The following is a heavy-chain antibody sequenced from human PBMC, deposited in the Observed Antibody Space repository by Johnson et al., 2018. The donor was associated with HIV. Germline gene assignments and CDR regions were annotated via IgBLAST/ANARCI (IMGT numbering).Heavy chain of an antibody. CDR2: IRYDGSNN. J-gene: IGHJ3*02. CDR3: AKDCVGVWWSRAFDI. CDR1: GFTFSSYG. V-gene: IGHV3-30*02. D-gene: IGHD2-21*01. Sequence: VQLVESGGGLVQPGRSLRLSCAASGFTFSSYGMHWVRQAPGKGLEWVAFIRYDGSNNYYADSVQGRFTISRDNSKNTLYLQMNSLRAEDTAVYYCAKDCVGVWWSRAFDIWGQGTMVTVSS.